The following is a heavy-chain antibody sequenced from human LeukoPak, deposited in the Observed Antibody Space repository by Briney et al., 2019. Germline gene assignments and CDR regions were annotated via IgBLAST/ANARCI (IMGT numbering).Heavy chain of an antibody. V-gene: IGHV1-69*04. D-gene: IGHD6-19*01. Sequence: ASVKVSCKASGGTFSSYAISWVRQAPGQGLEWMGRIIPILGIANYAQKFQGRVTITADKSTSTAYMELSSLRSEDTAVYYCARAGIAVASKNYYFDYWGQGTLVTVSS. CDR1: GGTFSSYA. CDR2: IIPILGIA. CDR3: ARAGIAVASKNYYFDY. J-gene: IGHJ4*02.